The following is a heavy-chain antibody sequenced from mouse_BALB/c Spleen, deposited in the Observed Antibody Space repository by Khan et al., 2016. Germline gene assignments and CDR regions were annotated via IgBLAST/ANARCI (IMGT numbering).Heavy chain of an antibody. J-gene: IGHJ4*01. CDR2: ISYRGST. V-gene: IGHV3-2*02. Sequence: EVQLVESGPGLVKPSQSLSLTCTVTGYSITSDYAWNWIRQFPGNRLEWMGYISYRGSTSYNPSLKSRISITRDTSKNQFFLQLNSVTSEDTATYYCARSDYGDKDAMDYWGQGTSVTVSS. D-gene: IGHD1-1*01. CDR3: ARSDYGDKDAMDY. CDR1: GYSITSDYA.